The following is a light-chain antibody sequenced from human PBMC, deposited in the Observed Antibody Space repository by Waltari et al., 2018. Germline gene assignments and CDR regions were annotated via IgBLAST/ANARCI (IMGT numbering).Light chain of an antibody. Sequence: QSALTQPASVSGSPGQSITISCTGTSSAVGTYNFVSWYQQHPGKAPKLMIYEGSKRPSGVSDRFSGSKSGNTASLTISGLQAEDEADYYCCSYTGTITPRVFGGGTKLTVV. CDR1: SSAVGTYNF. V-gene: IGLV2-23*01. CDR3: CSYTGTITPRV. CDR2: EGS. J-gene: IGLJ3*02.